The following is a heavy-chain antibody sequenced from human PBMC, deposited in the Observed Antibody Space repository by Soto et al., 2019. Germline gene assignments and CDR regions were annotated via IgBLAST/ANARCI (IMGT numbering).Heavy chain of an antibody. V-gene: IGHV4-30-2*01. Sequence: QLHLQESGSGLVKPSQTLSLTCAVSGGSISSGGYSWSWIRQPPGKGLEWIGYIYHSGSTYYNPSLKSRVTILVDRSKNQFSLKLSSVTAADTAVYYCARVPSPWGQGTLVTVSS. CDR1: GGSISSGGYS. J-gene: IGHJ5*02. CDR3: ARVPSP. CDR2: IYHSGST.